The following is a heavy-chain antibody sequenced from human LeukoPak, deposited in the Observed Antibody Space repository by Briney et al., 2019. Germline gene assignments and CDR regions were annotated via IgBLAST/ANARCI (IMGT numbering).Heavy chain of an antibody. Sequence: SVKVSFKASGGTFSSYAINWVRQAPGQGLEGMGGIIPIFGTANSPQKFQGRVTITTDESTSTAFMELSSLRSEDTAVYYSARNIAARPFSDWGQGTLVTVSS. CDR2: IIPIFGTA. CDR1: GGTFSSYA. J-gene: IGHJ4*02. CDR3: ARNIAARPFSD. D-gene: IGHD6-6*01. V-gene: IGHV1-69*05.